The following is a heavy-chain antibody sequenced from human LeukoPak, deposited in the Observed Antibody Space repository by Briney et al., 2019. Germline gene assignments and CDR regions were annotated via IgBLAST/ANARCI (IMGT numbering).Heavy chain of an antibody. V-gene: IGHV4-61*01. CDR1: GGSVSSGSHY. CDR3: ARGRVAGTGY. J-gene: IGHJ4*02. D-gene: IGHD2-15*01. Sequence: SETLSLTCTVSGGSVSSGSHYWSWIRQPPGKGLEWIGYISYSGSTNYNPSLNVRVTISVDTSKNQFSLKLSSVTAADTAVYYCARGRVAGTGYWGQGTLVTVSS. CDR2: ISYSGST.